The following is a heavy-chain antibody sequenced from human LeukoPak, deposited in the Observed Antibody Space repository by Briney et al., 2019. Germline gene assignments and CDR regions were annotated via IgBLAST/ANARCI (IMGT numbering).Heavy chain of an antibody. J-gene: IGHJ3*02. V-gene: IGHV4-34*01. Sequence: SETLSLTCAVYGGSFSGYYWSWIRQPPGKGLEWIGEINHSGSTNYNPSLKSRVTIPVDTSKNQFSLKLSSVTAADTAVYYCARGRTVTGDAFDIWGQGTMVTVSS. CDR3: ARGRTVTGDAFDI. CDR2: INHSGST. CDR1: GGSFSGYY. D-gene: IGHD4-17*01.